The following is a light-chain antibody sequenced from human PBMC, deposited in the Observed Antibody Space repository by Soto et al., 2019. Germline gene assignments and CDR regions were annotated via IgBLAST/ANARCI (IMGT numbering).Light chain of an antibody. CDR3: QQYGSSGT. Sequence: EVVLTQSTGTLSLSPGERATLSCRASQSVSNNYLAWYQQKPGQAPRLLIYGASNRATGIPDRFSGSGSGTDFTLTISRLEPEDFAVYYCQQYGSSGTFGQVTIVDIK. V-gene: IGKV3-20*01. CDR1: QSVSNNY. J-gene: IGKJ1*01. CDR2: GAS.